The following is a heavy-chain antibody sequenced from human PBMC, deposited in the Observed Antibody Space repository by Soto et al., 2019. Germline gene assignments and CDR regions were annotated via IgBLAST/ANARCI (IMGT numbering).Heavy chain of an antibody. CDR3: AREYVIFGVALGNGYIDS. Sequence: PSETLSLTCSVSGASVNSADYYWTWIRQPPGKGLEWLGYIYFTGSTNYNPSLKSRVTISLDTSKNQFSLKLRSVTAADTAVYSCAREYVIFGVALGNGYIDSRGQGTLVTVSS. CDR2: IYFTGST. D-gene: IGHD3-3*01. J-gene: IGHJ4*02. V-gene: IGHV4-61*08. CDR1: GASVNSADYY.